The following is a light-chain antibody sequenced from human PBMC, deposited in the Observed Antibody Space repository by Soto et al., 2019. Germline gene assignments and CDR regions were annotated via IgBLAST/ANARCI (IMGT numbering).Light chain of an antibody. CDR2: LGS. CDR1: QSLLHRNGSIY. V-gene: IGKV2-28*01. J-gene: IGKJ2*01. CDR3: IQGLETFYP. Sequence: DIVMTQSPLSLPVTPGESASISCRSSQSLLHRNGSIYLDWYLQKPGQSPQLLIYLGSYRASGVPDRFRGSGSGTDFTLKINRVEAEDVGVYSCIQGLETFYPFGQGTKLEIK.